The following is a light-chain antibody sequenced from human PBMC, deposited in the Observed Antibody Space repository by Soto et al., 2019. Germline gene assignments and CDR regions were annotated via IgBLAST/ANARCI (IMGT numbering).Light chain of an antibody. CDR2: GAS. V-gene: IGKV3-20*01. CDR3: QQYATSPRT. Sequence: EIVLTQSPGTLSLSPGERATLSCRASQIVSSRYLAWYQQKPGQAPRLLIYGASSRATGIPDRFSGSGSGTDFTLTIRRLEPEDFAVYYCQQYATSPRTFGQGTKVDIK. J-gene: IGKJ1*01. CDR1: QIVSSRY.